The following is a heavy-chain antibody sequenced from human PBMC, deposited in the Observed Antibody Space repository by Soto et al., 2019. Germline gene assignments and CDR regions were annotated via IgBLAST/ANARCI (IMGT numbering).Heavy chain of an antibody. CDR2: ISGSGGST. V-gene: IGHV3-23*01. Sequence: EVQLLESGGGLVQPGGSLRLSCAASGHTFSSYAMSWVRQAPGKVLEWVSAISGSGGSTYDADSDKGRFTISRDNSKNPLYLQMNSPRAEDTALYYCSKVAQPAYCGGDCYKQNPPEDEYFPHRGEGTLVTVSS. D-gene: IGHD2-21*02. J-gene: IGHJ1*01. CDR1: GHTFSSYA. CDR3: SKVAQPAYCGGDCYKQNPPEDEYFPH.